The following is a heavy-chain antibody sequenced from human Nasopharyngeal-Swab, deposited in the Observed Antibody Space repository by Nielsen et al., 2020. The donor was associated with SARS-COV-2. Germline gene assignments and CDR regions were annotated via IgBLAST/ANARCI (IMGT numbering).Heavy chain of an antibody. J-gene: IGHJ3*02. Sequence: AAVKGSCKASGETFTSYYMHWVRQAPGQGLEWMGIINPSGGSTSYAQKFQGRVTMTRDTSTSTVYMELSSLRSEDTAVYYCARYTAMVLFDIWGQGTMVTVSS. CDR1: GETFTSYY. CDR2: INPSGGST. V-gene: IGHV1-46*01. D-gene: IGHD5-18*01. CDR3: ARYTAMVLFDI.